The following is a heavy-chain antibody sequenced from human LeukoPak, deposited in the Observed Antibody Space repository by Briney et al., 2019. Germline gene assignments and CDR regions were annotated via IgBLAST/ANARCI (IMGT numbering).Heavy chain of an antibody. CDR3: ARDGRYCSGGSCCYYYYMDV. CDR1: GGSVSDYY. D-gene: IGHD2-15*01. J-gene: IGHJ6*03. V-gene: IGHV4-59*02. Sequence: SETLSLTCTVSGGSVSDYYWSWIRQSPGKGLEWIGYIYYTGTSYNPSLKSRVTISADTSKNQFSLNLSSVTAADTAVYYCARDGRYCSGGSCCYYYYMDVWGKGTTVTISS. CDR2: IYYTGT.